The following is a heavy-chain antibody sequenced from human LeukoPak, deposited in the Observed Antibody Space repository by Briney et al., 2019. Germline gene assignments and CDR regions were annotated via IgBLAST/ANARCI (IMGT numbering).Heavy chain of an antibody. J-gene: IGHJ6*02. CDR1: GYTFTSYG. Sequence: ASVKVSCKASGYTFTSYGISWVRQAPGQGLEWMGWISAYNGNTNHAQKLQGRVTMTTDTPTSTAYMELRSLRSDDTAVYYCARDSDGGYTYYYYGMDVWGQGTTVTVSS. CDR2: ISAYNGNT. V-gene: IGHV1-18*01. D-gene: IGHD5-12*01. CDR3: ARDSDGGYTYYYYGMDV.